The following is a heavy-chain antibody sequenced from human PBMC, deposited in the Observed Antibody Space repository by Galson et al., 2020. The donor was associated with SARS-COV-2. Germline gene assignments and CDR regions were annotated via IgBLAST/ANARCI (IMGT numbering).Heavy chain of an antibody. J-gene: IGHJ6*03. V-gene: IGHV4-39*01. CDR3: ARHVLIHYYYLYRDV. Sequence: SETLYLTCTVSGDSISSSTTSYWGWIRQTPGKGLEWIGTIYKSGNTYYDPSLNSRVTISVDTSKNQFSLRLSSVTAADTAVYYCARHVLIHYYYLYRDVWGRGTTVTISS. D-gene: IGHD3-22*01. CDR1: GDSISSSTTSY. CDR2: IYKSGNT.